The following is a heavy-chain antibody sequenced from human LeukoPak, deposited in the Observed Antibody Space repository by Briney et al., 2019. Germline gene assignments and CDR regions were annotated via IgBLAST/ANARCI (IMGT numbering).Heavy chain of an antibody. CDR2: ISGSGGNT. J-gene: IGHJ4*02. V-gene: IGHV3-23*01. Sequence: GGSLRLSFAASGLTFSSYAMSWVRQAPGKGLGWILAISGSGGNTYYADSVKGRLTISRDNSKNTLFLQMNSLRVEDTAVYYCAKEDPIVSVGFDYWGQGTLVTVTS. D-gene: IGHD2-15*01. CDR1: GLTFSSYA. CDR3: AKEDPIVSVGFDY.